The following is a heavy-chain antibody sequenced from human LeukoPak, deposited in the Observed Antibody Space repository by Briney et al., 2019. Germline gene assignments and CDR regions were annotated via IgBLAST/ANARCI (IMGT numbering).Heavy chain of an antibody. CDR1: GFTFSFYD. CDR3: ARDSPGRFGGNYFGY. CDR2: ITGSGSTI. D-gene: IGHD3-10*01. J-gene: IGHJ4*02. V-gene: IGHV3-48*03. Sequence: PGGSLRLSCEASGFTFSFYDMNWVRQAPGMGLEWVSYITGSGSTIYYADSVKGRFTISRDNAKNSLYLQVNSLRAEDTAVYYCARDSPGRFGGNYFGYLGQGTLGTVSS.